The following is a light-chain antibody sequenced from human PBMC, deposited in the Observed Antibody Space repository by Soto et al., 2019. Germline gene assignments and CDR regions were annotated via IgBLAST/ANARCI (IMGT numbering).Light chain of an antibody. J-gene: IGLJ2*01. CDR1: RSDVGGYNH. V-gene: IGLV2-14*01. Sequence: QSALTQPASVSGSPGQSITISCTGTRSDVGGYNHVSWYQHHPGKAPNLMMYEVFNRPAGVSNRFSGSRSGNTASLTISGLQADDEADYYCTSYASTSTYVVFGGGTKLTVL. CDR3: TSYASTSTYVV. CDR2: EVF.